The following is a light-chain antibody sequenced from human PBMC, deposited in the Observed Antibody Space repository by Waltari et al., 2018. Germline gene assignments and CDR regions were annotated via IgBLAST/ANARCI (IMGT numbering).Light chain of an antibody. CDR3: QAWDSGTV. CDR1: KLGDKF. CDR2: QDD. J-gene: IGLJ2*01. Sequence: SYELTQPPAVSVSPGQTASITCSGDKLGDKFVGWYQQKAGQSPLLVIYQDDKRPSGIPGRFSGSNSGNTATLTISGTQAMDEADYYCQAWDSGTVFGGGTKLTVL. V-gene: IGLV3-1*01.